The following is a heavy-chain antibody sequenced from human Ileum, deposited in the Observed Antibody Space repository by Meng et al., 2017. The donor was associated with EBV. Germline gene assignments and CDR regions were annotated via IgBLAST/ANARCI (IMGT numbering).Heavy chain of an antibody. CDR3: ARNVPGTSAYYD. CDR1: GYSISRTNW. D-gene: IGHD3-22*01. Sequence: VPLQDSGPGRGRPSDTLSLTCAVSGYSISRTNWWGWIRQPPGKGLEWIGYIYYSGSTSYNPSLKSRVTMSVDTSKNQFSLNLNSVTAVDTAVYYCARNVPGTSAYYDWGQGTLVTVSS. J-gene: IGHJ4*02. CDR2: IYYSGST. V-gene: IGHV4-28*01.